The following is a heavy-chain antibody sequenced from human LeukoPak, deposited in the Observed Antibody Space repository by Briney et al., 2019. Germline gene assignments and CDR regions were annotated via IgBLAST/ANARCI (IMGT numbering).Heavy chain of an antibody. CDR1: AGSISTYY. Sequence: SETLSLTCTVSAGSISTYYWSWIRQPPGKDLEWLGYISYSGSTNYNPSLKSRVSISVDTSKNQFSLKLNSVTAADTAVYYFARVWGVTYFYDSRGAFDIWGQGTMVTVSS. D-gene: IGHD3-22*01. J-gene: IGHJ3*02. CDR2: ISYSGST. V-gene: IGHV4-59*01. CDR3: ARVWGVTYFYDSRGAFDI.